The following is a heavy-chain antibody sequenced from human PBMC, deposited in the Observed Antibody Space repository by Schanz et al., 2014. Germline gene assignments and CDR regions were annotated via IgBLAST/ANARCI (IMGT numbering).Heavy chain of an antibody. J-gene: IGHJ5*02. CDR1: GGTFSSYS. CDR2: IIPSLGLA. V-gene: IGHV1-69*04. CDR3: AREVGLYDRGWFDP. Sequence: QVQLVQSGAEVKKPGSSVKVSCKASGGTFSSYSISWVRQAPGQGLEWMGRIIPSLGLAKYEQKFQDKVTITADTSTTTAYMELSSLRSEDTAVYYCAREVGLYDRGWFDPWGQGTLVTVSS. D-gene: IGHD3-22*01.